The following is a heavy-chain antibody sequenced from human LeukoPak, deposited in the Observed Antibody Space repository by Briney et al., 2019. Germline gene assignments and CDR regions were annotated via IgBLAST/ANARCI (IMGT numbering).Heavy chain of an antibody. J-gene: IGHJ4*02. V-gene: IGHV3-23*01. CDR3: AKGGVRVGTTPPGY. CDR1: GFTFSTYA. D-gene: IGHD1-26*01. Sequence: GGSLRLSCAASGFTFSTYAMSWVRHAPGKGLEWVSAISGGGDGTYYADSVKGRFTISRDNTKNTLYLQINSLIAEDTAVYYCAKGGVRVGTTPPGYWGQGTLVTVSS. CDR2: ISGGGDGT.